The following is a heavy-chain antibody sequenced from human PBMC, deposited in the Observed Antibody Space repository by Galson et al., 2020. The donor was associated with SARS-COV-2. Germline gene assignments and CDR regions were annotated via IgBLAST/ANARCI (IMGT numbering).Heavy chain of an antibody. D-gene: IGHD6-19*01. CDR2: IKQDGSEK. Sequence: GESLKISCAASGFTFSSYWMSWVRQAPGKGLEWVANIKQDGSEKYYVDSVKGRFTISRDNAKNSLYLQMNSLRAEDTAVYYCAREIAVAGTGYFDYWGQGTLVTVSS. CDR1: GFTFSSYW. V-gene: IGHV3-7*01. CDR3: AREIAVAGTGYFDY. J-gene: IGHJ4*02.